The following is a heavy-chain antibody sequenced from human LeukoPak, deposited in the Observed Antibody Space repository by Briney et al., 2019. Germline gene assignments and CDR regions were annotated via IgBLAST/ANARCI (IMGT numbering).Heavy chain of an antibody. D-gene: IGHD1-1*01. Sequence: GRSLRLACAASGFTFDDYAMHWVGQAPGKGLEGVAGISWNSGSIGYADSVEGRFSISRDNAKNSLYLQMNSLRTEDTAFYYCARCTTTGRALDFWGQGTLVTVSS. V-gene: IGHV3-9*01. J-gene: IGHJ4*02. CDR2: ISWNSGSI. CDR3: ARCTTTGRALDF. CDR1: GFTFDDYA.